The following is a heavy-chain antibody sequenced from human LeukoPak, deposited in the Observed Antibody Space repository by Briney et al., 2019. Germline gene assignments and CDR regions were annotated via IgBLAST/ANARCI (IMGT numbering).Heavy chain of an antibody. J-gene: IGHJ4*02. CDR2: ISGSGGNT. V-gene: IGHV3-23*01. CDR1: GFTFSSYA. D-gene: IGHD1-26*01. CDR3: ARSVGAGWNFDY. Sequence: GGSLRLSCAASGFTFSSYAMSWVRQAPGKGLEWVSAISGSGGNTYYADSVKGRFTISRDNAKNSLYLQMNSLRDEDTAVYYCARSVGAGWNFDYWGQGNLVTVFS.